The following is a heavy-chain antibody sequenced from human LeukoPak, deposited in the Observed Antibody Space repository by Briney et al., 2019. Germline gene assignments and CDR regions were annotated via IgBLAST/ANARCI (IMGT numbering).Heavy chain of an antibody. V-gene: IGHV4-39*07. J-gene: IGHJ4*02. CDR2: IYYSGST. D-gene: IGHD3-10*01. Sequence: PSETLSLTCTVSGGSISSSSYYWGWIRQPPGKGLEWIGSIYYSGSTYYNPSLKGRVTISLDKSKNQFSLKLSSVTAADTAVFYCARNNYYNLNAYDYWGQGIFVTVSS. CDR1: GGSISSSSYY. CDR3: ARNNYYNLNAYDY.